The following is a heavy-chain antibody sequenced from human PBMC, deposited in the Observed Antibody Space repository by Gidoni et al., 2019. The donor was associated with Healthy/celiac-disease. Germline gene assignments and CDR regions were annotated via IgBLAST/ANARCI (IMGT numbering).Heavy chain of an antibody. J-gene: IGHJ4*02. CDR3: AREYYYDSSGYQNEDY. V-gene: IGHV3-30-3*01. Sequence: QVQLVAFGGGVVQPGRSLSLPCAASRLTFSSYAMDWVRQAPCKGLEWVAVISYDGSNKYYADSVKGRFTISRDNSKNTLYLQMNSLRAEDTAVYYCAREYYYDSSGYQNEDYWGQGTLVTVSS. D-gene: IGHD3-22*01. CDR2: ISYDGSNK. CDR1: RLTFSSYA.